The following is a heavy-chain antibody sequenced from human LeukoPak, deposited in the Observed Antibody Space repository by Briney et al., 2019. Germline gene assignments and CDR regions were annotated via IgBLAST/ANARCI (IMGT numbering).Heavy chain of an antibody. CDR1: GGSISSSSYY. Sequence: SETLSLTCTVSGGSISSSSYYWGWIRQPPGKGLEWIGSIYYSGSTYYNPSLKSRVTISVDTSKNQFSLKLSSVTAADTAVYYCARDRSGVSDAFDIWGQGTMVTVSS. J-gene: IGHJ3*02. D-gene: IGHD6-13*01. CDR2: IYYSGST. CDR3: ARDRSGVSDAFDI. V-gene: IGHV4-39*07.